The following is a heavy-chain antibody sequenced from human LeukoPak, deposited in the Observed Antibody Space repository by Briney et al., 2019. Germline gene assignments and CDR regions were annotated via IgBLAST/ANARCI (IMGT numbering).Heavy chain of an antibody. Sequence: PGGSLRLSCAASGFTFSNYWMHWVRQVPGKGLVWVSYIDSDGSDTTYADSVKGRFAISRDNTKNTLYLHMNSLRAEDTAVYYCARDGDHYGSDLDYWGQGTLVTVSS. CDR3: ARDGDHYGSDLDY. J-gene: IGHJ4*02. CDR1: GFTFSNYW. V-gene: IGHV3-74*01. CDR2: IDSDGSDT. D-gene: IGHD3-10*01.